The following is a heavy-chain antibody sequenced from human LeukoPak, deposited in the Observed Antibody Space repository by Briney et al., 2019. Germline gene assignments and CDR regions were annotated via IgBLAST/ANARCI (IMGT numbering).Heavy chain of an antibody. J-gene: IGHJ1*01. V-gene: IGHV1-69*04. D-gene: IGHD3-22*01. CDR3: ARSGSSGWSLGVGYTEYFQH. Sequence: GSSVKVSCKASGGTFSSYAIGWVRQAPGQGLEWVGRIIPIFGIANYAQKFQGRVTITADKSTSTAYMELSSLRSEDTAVYYCARSGSSGWSLGVGYTEYFQHWGQGTLVTVSS. CDR2: IIPIFGIA. CDR1: GGTFSSYA.